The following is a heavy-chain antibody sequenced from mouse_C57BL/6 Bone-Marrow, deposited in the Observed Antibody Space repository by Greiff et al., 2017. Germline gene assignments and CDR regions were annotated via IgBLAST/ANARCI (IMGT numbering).Heavy chain of an antibody. CDR2: IDPSDSYT. Sequence: QVQLQQSGAELVMPGASVKLSCKASGYTFTSYWMHWVKQRPGQGLEWIGEIDPSDSYTNYNQKFKGKSTLTVDKSSSTAYIQLSSLTSEDSAVYYCARDYYGSSYYFDYWGQGTTLTVSS. CDR3: ARDYYGSSYYFDY. J-gene: IGHJ2*01. D-gene: IGHD1-1*01. CDR1: GYTFTSYW. V-gene: IGHV1-69*01.